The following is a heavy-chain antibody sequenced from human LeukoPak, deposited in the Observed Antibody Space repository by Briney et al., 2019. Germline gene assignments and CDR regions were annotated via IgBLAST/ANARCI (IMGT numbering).Heavy chain of an antibody. Sequence: TSETLSLTCTVSGGSISGSGFYWGWIRHPPGKGLGWIGSIYDSGGTYYNPSLKSRVTISVNMSNNQFSLKLSSVLAADTAVYYCARHDYGDKNFDYWGQGTLVTVSS. CDR2: IYDSGGT. J-gene: IGHJ4*02. CDR3: ARHDYGDKNFDY. V-gene: IGHV4-39*01. CDR1: GGSISGSGFY. D-gene: IGHD4-17*01.